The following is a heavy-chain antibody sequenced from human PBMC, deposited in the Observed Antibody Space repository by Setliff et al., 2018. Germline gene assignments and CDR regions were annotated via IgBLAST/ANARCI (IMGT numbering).Heavy chain of an antibody. Sequence: GESLKISCKDSGYSFSISWIGWVRRMPGKGLDWMGIIYPGDPQIRYSPSFQGQVTISADKSTSTAYLEWSSLKASDTAMYYCARHRVGNSGYAIPILDFWGQGALVTVSS. CDR3: ARHRVGNSGYAIPILDF. V-gene: IGHV5-51*01. D-gene: IGHD5-12*01. CDR1: GYSFSISW. J-gene: IGHJ4*02. CDR2: IYPGDPQI.